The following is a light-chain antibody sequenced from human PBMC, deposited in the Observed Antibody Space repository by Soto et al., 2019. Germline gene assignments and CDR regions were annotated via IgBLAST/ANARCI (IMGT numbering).Light chain of an antibody. CDR1: QSVSSSY. CDR3: QQYGSSPYP. J-gene: IGKJ2*01. CDR2: GAS. Sequence: EIVLTQSPGTLSLSPGERATLSCRASQSVSSSYLAWYQQKPGQAPRLLIYGASSRATGIPDTFSGSGSGTDFTLTISRLEPEDVAVYYCQQYGSSPYPFGQGTKVEI. V-gene: IGKV3-20*01.